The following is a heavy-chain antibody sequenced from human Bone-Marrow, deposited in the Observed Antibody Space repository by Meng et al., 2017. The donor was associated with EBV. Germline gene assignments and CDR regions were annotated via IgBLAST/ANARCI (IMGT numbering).Heavy chain of an antibody. V-gene: IGHV3-15*01. Sequence: EVQLVEXXGGFVEPGXSLGLSXSASGFIFIAAWICWVRQAPGKGLEWVGLIKTRNDGGITDYAAPVKGRFTVSRDDSKSAVYLQMNSLKIEDTGVYYCVTQGHSGANPWYWGQGTLVTVSS. CDR3: VTQGHSGANPWY. J-gene: IGHJ4*02. CDR1: GFIFIAAW. D-gene: IGHD4/OR15-4a*01. CDR2: IKTRNDGGIT.